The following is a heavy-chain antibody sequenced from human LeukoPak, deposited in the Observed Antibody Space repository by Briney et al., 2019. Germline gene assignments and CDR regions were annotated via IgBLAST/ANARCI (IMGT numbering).Heavy chain of an antibody. Sequence: GGSLRLSCAASGFIFSNYALTWVRQAPGRGLEWVSGISASGGSTFYAGSVKGRFTISRDNSKNTLYLQMNSLTAEDTALDYCARAILYCSGGSCYTFDPWGQGTLVTVSS. CDR3: ARAILYCSGGSCYTFDP. CDR2: ISASGGST. J-gene: IGHJ5*02. V-gene: IGHV3-23*01. D-gene: IGHD2-15*01. CDR1: GFIFSNYA.